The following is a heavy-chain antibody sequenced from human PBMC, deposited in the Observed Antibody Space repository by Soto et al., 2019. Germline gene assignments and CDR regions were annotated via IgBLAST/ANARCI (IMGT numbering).Heavy chain of an antibody. J-gene: IGHJ4*02. CDR1: GFTFSSYA. D-gene: IGHD2-2*01. Sequence: PGGSLRLSCAASGFTFSSYAMHWVRQAPGKGLEWVAVISYDGSNKYYADSVKGRFTISRDNSKNTLYLQMNSLRAEDTAVYYRARGRLVPAAIAYYWGEGTLVTVSS. CDR3: ARGRLVPAAIAYY. CDR2: ISYDGSNK. V-gene: IGHV3-30-3*01.